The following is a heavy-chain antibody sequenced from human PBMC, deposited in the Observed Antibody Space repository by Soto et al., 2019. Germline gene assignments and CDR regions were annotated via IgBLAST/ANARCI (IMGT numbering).Heavy chain of an antibody. D-gene: IGHD3-3*01. CDR1: GGSISSGDYY. V-gene: IGHV4-30-4*01. J-gene: IGHJ5*02. Sequence: QVQLQESGPGLVKPSQTLSLTCTVSGGSISSGDYYWSWMRQPPGKGLEWIGYIYYSGSTYYNPSLKSRVTISVDTSKNQFSLKLSSVTAADTAVYYCARARTDYDFWSGYYLTGWFDPWGQGTLVTVSS. CDR3: ARARTDYDFWSGYYLTGWFDP. CDR2: IYYSGST.